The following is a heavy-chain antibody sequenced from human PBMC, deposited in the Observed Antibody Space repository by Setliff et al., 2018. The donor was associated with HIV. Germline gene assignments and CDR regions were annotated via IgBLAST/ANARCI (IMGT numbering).Heavy chain of an antibody. CDR3: ARDGYTNGYGYYYFYMDV. Sequence: SETLSLTCTVSGDSISGYYWSWIRQSPGKGLEWIGFIYETGSTYYNPSLKSRVSISIDTSKNQFSLKLSSVSAADTAVYFCARDGYTNGYGYYYFYMDVWGKGTTVTV. CDR2: IYETGST. V-gene: IGHV4-59*12. J-gene: IGHJ6*03. D-gene: IGHD5-18*01. CDR1: GDSISGYY.